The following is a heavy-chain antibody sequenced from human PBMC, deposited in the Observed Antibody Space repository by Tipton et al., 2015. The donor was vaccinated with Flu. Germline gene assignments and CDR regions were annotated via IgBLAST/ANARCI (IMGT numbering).Heavy chain of an antibody. CDR1: GGSISNYF. CDR2: IYYGGST. Sequence: TLSLTCTVSGGSISNYFWTWIRQPPGKGLEWIGYIYYGGSTKYNPSLRGRVTISLDTSKKQFSLRLRSVTAADTALYYCARLNHYDGTGYYNYWGQGTQVTVSS. V-gene: IGHV4-59*08. CDR3: ARLNHYDGTGYYNY. D-gene: IGHD3/OR15-3a*01. J-gene: IGHJ4*02.